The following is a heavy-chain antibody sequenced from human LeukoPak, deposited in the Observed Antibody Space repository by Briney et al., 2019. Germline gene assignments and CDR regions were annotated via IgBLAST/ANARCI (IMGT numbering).Heavy chain of an antibody. CDR2: IYYSGST. CDR3: ATYYYGSGSYF. D-gene: IGHD3-10*01. CDR1: GGSISSGGYY. J-gene: IGHJ4*02. Sequence: SETLSLTCTVSGGSISSGGYYWSWIRQHPGKGLEWIGYIYYSGSTYYNPSLKSRVTISVDTSKNQFSLKLSSETAADTAVYYCATYYYGSGSYFWGQGTLVTVSS. V-gene: IGHV4-31*03.